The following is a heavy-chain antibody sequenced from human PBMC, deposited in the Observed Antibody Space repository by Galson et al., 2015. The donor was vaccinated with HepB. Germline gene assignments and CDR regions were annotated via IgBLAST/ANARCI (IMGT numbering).Heavy chain of an antibody. V-gene: IGHV3-21*06. CDR1: GFSFSAHT. Sequence: SLRLSCAASGFSFSAHTMTWVRQAPGKGLEGVSSISRFNNYIYYADSVKGRFTISRDNAKNSLYLQMNSLRAEDTAVYYCARDVVWDRASDVWGQGTMVAVSS. CDR2: ISRFNNYI. J-gene: IGHJ3*01. CDR3: ARDVVWDRASDV. D-gene: IGHD3-16*01.